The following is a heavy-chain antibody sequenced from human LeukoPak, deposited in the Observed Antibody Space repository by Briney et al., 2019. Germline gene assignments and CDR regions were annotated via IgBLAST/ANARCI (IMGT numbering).Heavy chain of an antibody. V-gene: IGHV3-23*01. J-gene: IGHJ4*02. CDR3: AKDPLAAPFDY. CDR2: ISGSGGST. D-gene: IGHD6-13*01. Sequence: GGSLRLSCAASGFTFSSYAMSWVRQAPGKGPGWVSAISGSGGSTYYADSVKGRFTISRDNSKNTLYLQMNSLRAEDTAVYYCAKDPLAAPFDYWGQGTLVTVSS. CDR1: GFTFSSYA.